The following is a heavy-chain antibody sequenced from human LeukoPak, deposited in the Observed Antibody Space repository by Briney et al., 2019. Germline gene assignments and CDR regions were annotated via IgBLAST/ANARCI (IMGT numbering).Heavy chain of an antibody. D-gene: IGHD4-11*01. J-gene: IGHJ5*02. CDR3: ARDSPLFSNYFDP. CDR1: GYTFTSYY. V-gene: IGHV1-2*02. Sequence: ASVKVSCKASGYTFTSYYIHWVRQAPGQGLEWMGWINPNSGGTNYAQKFQGRVSMTRDTSISTAYMELSRLRSDDTAVYYCARDSPLFSNYFDPWGQGTLVTVSS. CDR2: INPNSGGT.